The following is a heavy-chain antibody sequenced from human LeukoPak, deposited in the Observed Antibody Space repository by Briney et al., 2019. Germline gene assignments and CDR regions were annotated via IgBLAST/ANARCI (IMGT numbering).Heavy chain of an antibody. D-gene: IGHD4-11*01. J-gene: IGHJ1*01. V-gene: IGHV3-33*06. CDR2: IWSDGSDK. CDR1: GFTFSHYG. Sequence: PGGSLRLSCAASGFTFSHYGMHWVRQTLGAGVEWVAVIWSDGSDKYYAKSVKGRFTISRDNPKNSLFLQMNSLRAEDTAVYYCAKDAQRGFDYSNSLQNWGQGILVTVSS. CDR3: AKDAQRGFDYSNSLQN.